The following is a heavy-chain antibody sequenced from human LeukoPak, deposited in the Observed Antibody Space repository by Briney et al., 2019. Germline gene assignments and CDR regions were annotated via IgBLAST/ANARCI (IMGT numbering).Heavy chain of an antibody. J-gene: IGHJ4*02. D-gene: IGHD2-2*01. Sequence: GASVKVSCKASGYTFTSYAMHWVRQAPGQRLEWMGWINAGNGNTKYSQKFQGRVTITRDTSASTAYMELSSLRSEDTAVYYCARELLGYCSSTSCGEFDYWGQGTLVTVS. V-gene: IGHV1-3*01. CDR2: INAGNGNT. CDR1: GYTFTSYA. CDR3: ARELLGYCSSTSCGEFDY.